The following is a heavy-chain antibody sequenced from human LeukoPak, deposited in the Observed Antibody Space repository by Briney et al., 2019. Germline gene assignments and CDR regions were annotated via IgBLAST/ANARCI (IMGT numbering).Heavy chain of an antibody. V-gene: IGHV3-11*04. J-gene: IGHJ4*02. Sequence: KAGGSLRLSCAASGFTFSDYYMSWIRQAPGKGLEWVSYISSSGGTIYYADSVKGRFTISRDNAKNSLYLQMNSLRAEDTAVYYCARDIVVVTATPYYWGQGTLVTVSS. CDR1: GFTFSDYY. D-gene: IGHD2-21*02. CDR2: ISSSGGTI. CDR3: ARDIVVVTATPYY.